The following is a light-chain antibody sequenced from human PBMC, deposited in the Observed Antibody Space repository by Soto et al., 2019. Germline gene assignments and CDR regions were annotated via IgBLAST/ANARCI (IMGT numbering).Light chain of an antibody. CDR2: GAS. J-gene: IGKJ4*01. V-gene: IGKV3D-15*01. CDR3: QQYDDWPLT. CDR1: QSVDSN. Sequence: GMTQSPSALSVPPRDGPTLSCRASQSVDSNLAWYQQKPGQTPRLLMYGASTRPTGIPARFSGSGSGTEFTLTIISLQSEDSAVYYCQQYDDWPLTFGGGTKVDI.